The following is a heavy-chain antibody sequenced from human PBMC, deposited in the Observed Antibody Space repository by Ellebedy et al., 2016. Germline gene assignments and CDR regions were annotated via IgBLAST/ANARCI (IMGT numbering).Heavy chain of an antibody. J-gene: IGHJ4*02. CDR2: IKPDGSVT. D-gene: IGHD3-9*01. CDR1: GFTFSSYW. V-gene: IGHV3-7*03. CDR3: ARDLTAPGTLDY. Sequence: GGSLRLSCVASGFTFSSYWIHWVRQAPGKGLEWVADIKPDGSVTYYVDYVRGRLTIPRDNARSSVYLQLNSLRVEDTAVYHCARDLTAPGTLDYWGRGTLVTVSS.